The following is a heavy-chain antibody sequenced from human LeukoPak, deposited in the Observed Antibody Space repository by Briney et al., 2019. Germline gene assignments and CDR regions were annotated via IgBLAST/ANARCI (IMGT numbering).Heavy chain of an antibody. J-gene: IGHJ4*02. Sequence: GGSLRLSCAASGFTFSGNGMNWVRQAPGKGLVWVSRIASDGSSTTYADSVKGRFSISRDNAKNTLYLQMNSLRVEDTAVYYCARGRPHGNDYWGQGTLVTVSS. CDR3: ARGRPHGNDY. CDR1: GFTFSGNG. D-gene: IGHD4-23*01. V-gene: IGHV3-74*01. CDR2: IASDGSST.